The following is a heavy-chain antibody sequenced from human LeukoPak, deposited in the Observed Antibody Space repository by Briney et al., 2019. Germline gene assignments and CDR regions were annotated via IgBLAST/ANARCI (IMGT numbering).Heavy chain of an antibody. Sequence: GGSLRLSCASSGFTFSSYWMSWVRQAPGKGLKWVANIKQDGSEKYYVDSVKGRFTISRDNAKNSLYLQMNSLRAEDTAVYYCARGFYGSGSYYPFDYWGQGTLVTVSS. V-gene: IGHV3-7*01. CDR1: GFTFSSYW. CDR3: ARGFYGSGSYYPFDY. D-gene: IGHD3-10*01. CDR2: IKQDGSEK. J-gene: IGHJ4*02.